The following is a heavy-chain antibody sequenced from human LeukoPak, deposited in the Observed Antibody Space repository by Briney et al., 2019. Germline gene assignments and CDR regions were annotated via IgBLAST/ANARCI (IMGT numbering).Heavy chain of an antibody. V-gene: IGHV3-53*01. CDR2: IYNDGRI. Sequence: GGSLRLSCAASGFTVSSNYMSWVRQAPGKGLEWVSVIYNDGRIHSADSSKSRFTISRDDSKNTLSLQMNSLLADDTPVYYCSRESGLSVRVAGFFDYSGARNLVTASS. CDR1: GFTVSSNY. D-gene: IGHD3-3*01. CDR3: SRESGLSVRVAGFFDY. J-gene: IGHJ4*02.